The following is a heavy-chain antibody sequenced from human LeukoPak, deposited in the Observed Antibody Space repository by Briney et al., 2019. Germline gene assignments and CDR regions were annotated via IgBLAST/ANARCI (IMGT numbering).Heavy chain of an antibody. J-gene: IGHJ6*03. D-gene: IGHD1-7*01. CDR3: ARRWNYGRNYYIDV. CDR2: INDSGRT. CDR1: GGSFSNYY. V-gene: IGHV4-34*01. Sequence: SETLSLTCAVYGGSFSNYYWSWIRQPPGKGLEWIGEINDSGRTNYNPSLMSRVTVSVDTSKKQFSLRLTSVPAPDTAVYYCARRWNYGRNYYIDVWGKGATVSVSS.